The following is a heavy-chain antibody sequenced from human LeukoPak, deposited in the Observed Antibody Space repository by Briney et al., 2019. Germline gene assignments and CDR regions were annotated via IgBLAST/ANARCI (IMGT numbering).Heavy chain of an antibody. CDR3: ARPTLGYCSSTSCYQNYYYYMDV. V-gene: IGHV4-39*01. J-gene: IGHJ6*03. Sequence: SETLSLTCTVSGGSISSSSYYWGWIRQPPGKGLEWIGSIYYSGSTYYNLSLKSRVTISVDTSKNQFSLKLSSVTAADTAVYYCARPTLGYCSSTSCYQNYYYYMDVWGKGTTVTVS. CDR2: IYYSGST. CDR1: GGSISSSSYY. D-gene: IGHD2-2*01.